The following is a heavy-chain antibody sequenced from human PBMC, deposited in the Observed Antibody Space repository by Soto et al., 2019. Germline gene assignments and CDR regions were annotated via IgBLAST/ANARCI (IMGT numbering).Heavy chain of an antibody. V-gene: IGHV4-59*04. D-gene: IGHD3-10*01. CDR3: ASSGDYYGSGSYLAFYYYYMDV. Sequence: SETLSLTCTVSGGSISSYYWSWIRQPPGKGLEWIGYIYYSGSAYYNPSLKSRVTISVDTSKNQFSLKLSSVTAADTAVYYCASSGDYYGSGSYLAFYYYYMDVWGKGTTVTVSS. CDR1: GGSISSYY. J-gene: IGHJ6*03. CDR2: IYYSGSA.